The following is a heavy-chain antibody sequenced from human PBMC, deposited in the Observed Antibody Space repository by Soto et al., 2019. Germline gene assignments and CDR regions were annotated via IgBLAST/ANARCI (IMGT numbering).Heavy chain of an antibody. D-gene: IGHD7-27*01. CDR1: GFSLSTSGVG. V-gene: IGHV2-5*02. CDR2: LYWDDDK. CDR3: ARTSVNWGSRGLVDY. Sequence: QITLKESGPTLVKPTQTLTLTCTFSGFSLSTSGVGVGWIRQPPGKALEWLAFLYWDDDKRYSPPLKSRLTITKDTSKNQVQLTMTNMDPVETTTYYCARTSVNWGSRGLVDYWGQGTLVTVAS. J-gene: IGHJ4*02.